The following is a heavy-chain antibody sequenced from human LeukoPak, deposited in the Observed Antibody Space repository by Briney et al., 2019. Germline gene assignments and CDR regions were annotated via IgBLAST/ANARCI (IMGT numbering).Heavy chain of an antibody. CDR3: AKDSAEDSSLSGAFDAFDI. CDR1: GFTFSSYA. V-gene: IGHV3-23*01. CDR2: ISGSGDNT. J-gene: IGHJ3*02. D-gene: IGHD3-22*01. Sequence: PGGSLRLSCAASGFTFSSYAMSWVRQAPGKGLEWVSAISGSGDNTYYADSVKGRFTISRDNSKNTPYLQMNSLRAEDTAVYYCAKDSAEDSSLSGAFDAFDIWGQGTMVTVSS.